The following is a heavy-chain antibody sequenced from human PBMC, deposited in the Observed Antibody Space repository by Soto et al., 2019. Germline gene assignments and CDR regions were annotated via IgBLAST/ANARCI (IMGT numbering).Heavy chain of an antibody. Sequence: SETLSLTCIVSGGSISSGGFYWTWVRQHPGQGLEWVGFFYDSGSAYYSASLKNRLSISVDRSNNQFSLKLTSVTAADTAVYYCARGPRQLGGSYYYGMDVWGQGAAVTVSS. D-gene: IGHD1-1*01. CDR2: FYDSGSA. V-gene: IGHV4-31*02. J-gene: IGHJ6*02. CDR3: ARGPRQLGGSYYYGMDV. CDR1: GGSISSGGFY.